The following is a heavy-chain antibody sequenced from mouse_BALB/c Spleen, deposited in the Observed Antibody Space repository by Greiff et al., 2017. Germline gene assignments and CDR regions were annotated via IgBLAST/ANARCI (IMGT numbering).Heavy chain of an antibody. CDR3: ARSEAWFAD. CDR2: ISSGSSTI. V-gene: IGHV5-17*02. CDR1: GFTFSSFG. J-gene: IGHJ3*01. Sequence: EVQLVESGGGLVQPGGSRKLSCAASGFTFSSFGMHWVRQAPEKGLEWVAYISSGSSTIYYEDTVKGRFTVSRDNPKTTLFLQMTSLRSEDTAMYYCARSEAWFADWGQGTLVTVSA.